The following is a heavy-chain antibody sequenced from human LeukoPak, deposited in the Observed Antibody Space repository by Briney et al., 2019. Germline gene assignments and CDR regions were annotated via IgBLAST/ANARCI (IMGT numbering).Heavy chain of an antibody. CDR3: AIAHSSGWYDPGGYFDY. CDR1: GGSSSGYY. CDR2: IYTSGST. V-gene: IGHV4-59*10. J-gene: IGHJ4*02. D-gene: IGHD6-19*01. Sequence: SETLSLTCAVYGGSSSGYYWSWIRQPAGKGLEWIGRIYTSGSTNYNPSLKSRVTMSVDTSKNQFSLKLSSVTAADTAVYYCAIAHSSGWYDPGGYFDYWGQGTLVTVSS.